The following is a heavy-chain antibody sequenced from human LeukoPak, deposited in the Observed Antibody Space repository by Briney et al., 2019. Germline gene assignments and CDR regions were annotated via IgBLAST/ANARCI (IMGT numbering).Heavy chain of an antibody. CDR3: ARLHYSGWYAWFDP. Sequence: PSQTLSLTCTVSGGSISSGSYYWSWIRQPAGKGLEWIGRIYTSGSTNYNPSLKSRVTISVDTSKNQFSLKLSSVTDADTAVYYCARLHYSGWYAWFDPWGQGTLVTVSS. CDR1: GGSISSGSYY. CDR2: IYTSGST. J-gene: IGHJ5*02. V-gene: IGHV4-61*02. D-gene: IGHD6-13*01.